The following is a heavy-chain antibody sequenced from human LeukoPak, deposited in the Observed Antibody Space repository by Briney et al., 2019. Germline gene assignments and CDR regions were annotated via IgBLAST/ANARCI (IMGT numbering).Heavy chain of an antibody. CDR2: IYTSGST. CDR1: GGSISSGSYY. D-gene: IGHD3-22*01. CDR3: ARDPLTYDSSGYYYGDAFDI. J-gene: IGHJ3*02. Sequence: SQTLSLTCTVSGGSISSGSYYWSWIRQPAGKGLEWIGRIYTSGSTNYNPSLKSRVTISVDTSKNQFSLKLSSVTAADTAVYYCARDPLTYDSSGYYYGDAFDIWGQGTMVTVSS. V-gene: IGHV4-61*02.